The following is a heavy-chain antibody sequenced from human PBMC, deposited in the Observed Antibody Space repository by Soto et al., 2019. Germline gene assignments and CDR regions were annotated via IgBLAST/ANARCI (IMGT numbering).Heavy chain of an antibody. V-gene: IGHV1-58*02. D-gene: IGHD3-22*01. CDR2: IVVGSGNT. Sequence: ASVKVSCKASGSTFTSSAMQWVRQARGQRLEWIGWIVVGSGNTNYAQKFQERVTITRDMSTSTAYMELSSLRSEDTAVYYCAAGPYYYDSSGYYYGWFDPWGQGTLVTVSS. CDR3: AAGPYYYDSSGYYYGWFDP. CDR1: GSTFTSSA. J-gene: IGHJ5*02.